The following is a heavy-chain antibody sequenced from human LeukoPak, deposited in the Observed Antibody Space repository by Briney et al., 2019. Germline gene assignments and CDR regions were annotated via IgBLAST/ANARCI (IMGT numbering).Heavy chain of an antibody. V-gene: IGHV4-39*01. CDR1: GGSISSSSYY. Sequence: PSETLSLTCTVSGGSISSSSYYWGWIRQPPGKGLEWIGSIYYSGSTYYNPSLKSRVTISVDTSKNQFSLKLSSVTAADTAVYYCAREPASDYWGQGTLVTVSS. CDR3: AREPASDY. J-gene: IGHJ4*02. D-gene: IGHD1-26*01. CDR2: IYYSGST.